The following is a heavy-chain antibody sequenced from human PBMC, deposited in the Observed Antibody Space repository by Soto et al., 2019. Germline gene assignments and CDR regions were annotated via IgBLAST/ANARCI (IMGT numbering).Heavy chain of an antibody. CDR1: GYTFSSHA. D-gene: IGHD3-3*01. CDR3: ARDGARITVFGVVYYFDY. CDR2: INAGNGNT. V-gene: IGHV1-3*01. J-gene: IGHJ4*02. Sequence: ASVKVSCKTSGYTFSSHAMHWVRQAPGQRLEWMGWINAGNGNTEYSQNFQGRVAITRDTSASTAYMGLRSLRSEDTAVYYCARDGARITVFGVVYYFDYWGQGTLVTVSS.